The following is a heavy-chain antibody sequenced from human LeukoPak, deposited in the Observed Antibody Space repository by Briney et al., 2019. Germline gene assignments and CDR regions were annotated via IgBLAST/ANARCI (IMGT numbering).Heavy chain of an antibody. V-gene: IGHV3-30*03. J-gene: IGHJ4*02. CDR2: ISYDGSNK. Sequence: PGGSLRLSCAASGFTFSTYGMHWVRQAPGKGLEWVAVISYDGSNKYYADSVKGRFTISRDNSKNTLYLQMNSLRAEDMAVYYCARLRGSGWYIDYWGQGTLVTVAS. CDR3: ARLRGSGWYIDY. CDR1: GFTFSTYG. D-gene: IGHD6-19*01.